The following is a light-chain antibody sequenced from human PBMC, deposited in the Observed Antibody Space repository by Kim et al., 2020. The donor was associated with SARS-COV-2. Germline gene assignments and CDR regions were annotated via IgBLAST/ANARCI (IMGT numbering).Light chain of an antibody. CDR3: QQYGNSPHT. CDR2: GAS. Sequence: EIVLTQSPGTLSLSPGERDTLSCRASQSVSSSYLAWYQQKPGQAPRLLIYGASSRATGVPDRFSGSGSGTDFTLTITRLEPEDFAVYYCQQYGNSPHTFGQGTKVDIK. J-gene: IGKJ1*01. V-gene: IGKV3-20*01. CDR1: QSVSSSY.